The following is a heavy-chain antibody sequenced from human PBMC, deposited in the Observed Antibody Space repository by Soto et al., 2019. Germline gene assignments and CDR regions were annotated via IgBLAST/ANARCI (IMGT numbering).Heavy chain of an antibody. CDR1: GFTFSSYG. CDR3: ARGEHAARIVVTPMDV. D-gene: IGHD2-15*01. Sequence: ESGGGVVQPGRSLRLSCAASGFTFSSYGMHWVRQAPGKGLEWVAVIWYDGSNKYYADSVKGRLTNSRDNSKNTLYLQMNSLRAEDTAVYYCARGEHAARIVVTPMDVWGQGTTVTVSS. J-gene: IGHJ6*02. V-gene: IGHV3-33*01. CDR2: IWYDGSNK.